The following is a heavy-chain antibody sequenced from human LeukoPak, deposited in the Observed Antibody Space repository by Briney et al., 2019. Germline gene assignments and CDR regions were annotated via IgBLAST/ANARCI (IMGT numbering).Heavy chain of an antibody. CDR1: GYTFTGYY. CDR2: INPNSGGT. CDR3: ARDSGYCSGGSCAPDNWFDP. V-gene: IGHV1-2*04. D-gene: IGHD2-15*01. J-gene: IGHJ5*02. Sequence: ASVKVSCKASGYTFTGYYMHWVRQAPGQGLEWMGWINPNSGGTNYAQKFQGWVTMTRDTSISTAYMELSRLRSDDTAVYYCARDSGYCSGGSCAPDNWFDPWGQGTLVTVSS.